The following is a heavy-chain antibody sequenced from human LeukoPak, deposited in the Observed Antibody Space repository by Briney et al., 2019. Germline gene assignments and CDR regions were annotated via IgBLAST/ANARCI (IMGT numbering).Heavy chain of an antibody. CDR3: TEALNF. J-gene: IGHJ4*02. Sequence: GGSLRLSXAASGFTFSGSWMDWIRQAPGKGLEWVANINHDGSETYYVDSAKGRFTISRDNAKNSLYLQMDSLRVEDTAMYYCTEALNFWGQGTLVTVSS. CDR2: INHDGSET. CDR1: GFTFSGSW. V-gene: IGHV3-7*01.